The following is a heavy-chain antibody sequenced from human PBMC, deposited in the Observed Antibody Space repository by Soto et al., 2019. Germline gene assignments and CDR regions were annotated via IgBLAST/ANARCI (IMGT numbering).Heavy chain of an antibody. CDR1: GFTFSNDG. CDR3: AKDHLTTTVTTVGY. CDR2: ISYHGSDK. Sequence: QVQLVESGGGVVQPGRSLRLSCAASGFTFSNDGMHWVRQAPGKGLEWVAVISYHGSDKYYADSVKGRFTISRDKSKNTLYLQMDSLRAEDTAVYYCAKDHLTTTVTTVGYWGQGTLVTVSS. V-gene: IGHV3-30*18. J-gene: IGHJ4*02. D-gene: IGHD4-17*01.